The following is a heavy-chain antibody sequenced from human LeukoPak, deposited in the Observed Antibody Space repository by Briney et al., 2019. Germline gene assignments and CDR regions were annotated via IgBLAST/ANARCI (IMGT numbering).Heavy chain of an antibody. CDR2: ISYDGSNK. CDR1: GFTFSSYA. J-gene: IGHJ4*02. V-gene: IGHV3-30*01. CDR3: ARENWGGDCYVDY. D-gene: IGHD2-21*02. Sequence: PGGSLRLSCAASGFTFSSYAMHWVRQAPGKGPEWVAVISYDGSNKYYADSVKGRFTISRDNSKNTLYLQMNSLRAEDTAVYYCARENWGGDCYVDYWGQGTLVTVSS.